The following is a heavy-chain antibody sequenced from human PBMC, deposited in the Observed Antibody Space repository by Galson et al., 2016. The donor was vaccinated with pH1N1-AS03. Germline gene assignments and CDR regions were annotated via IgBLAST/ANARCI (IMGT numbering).Heavy chain of an antibody. CDR1: GGTLSTFA. CDR2: INAGNGNT. V-gene: IGHV1-3*01. J-gene: IGHJ6*02. Sequence: SVKVSCKASGGTLSTFAISWVRQAPGQRLEWMGWINAGNGNTKYSQKFQGRVTITRDTSASTAYMELSSLRSEDTAVYYCARDRGSGYDLFDYYYGMDVWGQGTTVTVSS. D-gene: IGHD5-12*01. CDR3: ARDRGSGYDLFDYYYGMDV.